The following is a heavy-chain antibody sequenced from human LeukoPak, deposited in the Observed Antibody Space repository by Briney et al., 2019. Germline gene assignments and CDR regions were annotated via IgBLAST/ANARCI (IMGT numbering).Heavy chain of an antibody. CDR3: ARHNTIFGVVWAAFDI. CDR1: GGSISSSSYY. D-gene: IGHD3-3*01. V-gene: IGHV4-39*07. CDR2: IYFSGNT. Sequence: SETLSLTCTVSGGSISSSSYYWGWIRQPPGKGLEWIGKIYFSGNTYYNPSLKSRVTMSVDMSKNQLSLKLRSVTAADTAVYYCARHNTIFGVVWAAFDIWGQGTMVTVSS. J-gene: IGHJ3*02.